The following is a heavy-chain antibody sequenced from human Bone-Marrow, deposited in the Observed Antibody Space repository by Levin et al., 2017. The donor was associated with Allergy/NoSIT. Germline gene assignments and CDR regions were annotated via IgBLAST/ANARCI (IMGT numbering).Heavy chain of an antibody. J-gene: IGHJ5*02. D-gene: IGHD3-10*01. CDR2: ISSSSSYI. CDR3: ARDLWYYGSGSYYKPYNWFDP. CDR1: GFTFSSYS. V-gene: IGHV3-21*01. Sequence: SCAASGFTFSSYSMNWVRQAPGKGLEWVSSISSSSSYIYYADSVKGRFTISRDNAKNSLYLQMNSLRAEDTAVYYCARDLWYYGSGSYYKPYNWFDPWGQGTLVTVSS.